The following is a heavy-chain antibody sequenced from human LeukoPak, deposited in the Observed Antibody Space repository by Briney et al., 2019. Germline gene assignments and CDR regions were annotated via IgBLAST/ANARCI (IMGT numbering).Heavy chain of an antibody. V-gene: IGHV4-34*01. D-gene: IGHD3-10*01. CDR2: INHSGST. CDR1: GGSFSGYY. Sequence: PSETLSLTCAVYGGSFSGYYWSWVRQPPGKGLEWIGEINHSGSTNYNPCLKSRVTISVDTSKNQFSLKLSSVTAADTAVYYCARGRSYYGSGSYGYYYYMDVWGKGTTVTVSS. J-gene: IGHJ6*03. CDR3: ARGRSYYGSGSYGYYYYMDV.